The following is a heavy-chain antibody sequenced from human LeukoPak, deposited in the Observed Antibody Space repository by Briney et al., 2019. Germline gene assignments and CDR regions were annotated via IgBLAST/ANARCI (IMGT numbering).Heavy chain of an antibody. CDR3: ARDNYYDSSGYLGY. V-gene: IGHV3-21*01. J-gene: IGHJ4*02. D-gene: IGHD3-22*01. CDR1: GFTFSTYS. Sequence: GGSLRLSCAASGFTFSTYSMNWVRQAPGKGLEWVSSIISSSSYIYYADSVKGRFTISRDNAKNSLYLQMNSLRAEDTAVYYCARDNYYDSSGYLGYWGQGTLVTVSS. CDR2: IISSSSYI.